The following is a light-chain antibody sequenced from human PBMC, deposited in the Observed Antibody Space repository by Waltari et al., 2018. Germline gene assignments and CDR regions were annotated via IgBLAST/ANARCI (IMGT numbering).Light chain of an antibody. V-gene: IGLV2-14*01. Sequence: QSALTQPASVSGSPGQSITISCTGTSSDIGSYNYVSWYQQHPGKAPKLMLYEVNNRPSGVSNRFSGSKSGNTASLTIAGLQAEDEADYYCSAYTSSSTYVFGTGTKVTVL. J-gene: IGLJ1*01. CDR3: SAYTSSSTYV. CDR2: EVN. CDR1: SSDIGSYNY.